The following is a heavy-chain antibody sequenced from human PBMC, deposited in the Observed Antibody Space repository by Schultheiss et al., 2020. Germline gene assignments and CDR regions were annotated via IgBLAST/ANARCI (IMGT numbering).Heavy chain of an antibody. CDR2: ISYDGINK. CDR1: GFTFSNYD. CDR3: ARVSTATVSPFDY. V-gene: IGHV3-30*03. D-gene: IGHD4-11*01. Sequence: GGSLRLSCAASGFTFSNYDVHWVRQAPGKGLEWVAVISYDGINKYYADSVKGRFTISRDNSKNTLYLQMNSLRAEDTAVYYCARVSTATVSPFDYWGQGTLVTVSS. J-gene: IGHJ4*02.